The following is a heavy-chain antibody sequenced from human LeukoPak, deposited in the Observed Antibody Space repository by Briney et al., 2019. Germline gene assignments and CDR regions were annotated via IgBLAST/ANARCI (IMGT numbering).Heavy chain of an antibody. D-gene: IGHD1-26*01. V-gene: IGHV3-73*01. CDR3: AREEGATDY. Sequence: GGSLKLSCAASGFTFSGSAMHWVRQASGKGLEWVGRIRSKANSYATAYAASVKGRFTISRDDSKNTAYLQMNSLKTEDTAVYYCAREEGATDYWGQGTLVTVSS. J-gene: IGHJ4*02. CDR1: GFTFSGSA. CDR2: IRSKANSYAT.